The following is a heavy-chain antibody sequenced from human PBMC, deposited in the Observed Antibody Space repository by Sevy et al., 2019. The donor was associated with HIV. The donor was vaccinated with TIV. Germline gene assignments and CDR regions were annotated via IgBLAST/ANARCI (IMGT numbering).Heavy chain of an antibody. D-gene: IGHD6-13*01. CDR3: ARDRKSAVIAAAGSGVDY. CDR2: IKQDGSEK. J-gene: IGHJ4*02. Sequence: GWSLRLSCAASGFTFSSYWMSWVSQAPGKGLEWVANIKQDGSEKYYVDSVKGRFTISRDNAKNSLYLQMNSLRAEDTAVYYCARDRKSAVIAAAGSGVDYWGQGTLVTVSS. CDR1: GFTFSSYW. V-gene: IGHV3-7*01.